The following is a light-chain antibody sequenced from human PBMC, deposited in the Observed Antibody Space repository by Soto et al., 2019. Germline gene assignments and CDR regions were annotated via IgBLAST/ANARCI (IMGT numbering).Light chain of an antibody. V-gene: IGLV2-14*01. CDR2: DVS. J-gene: IGLJ2*01. Sequence: QSALTQPASVSGSPGQSITISCTGTSSDVGGYNYVSWYQQHPGKAPKLMIYDVSNRPSGVSNRFSGSKSGNTASLTISGRQAEDEADYYCSSYTSRSTQVFGGGTKLTVL. CDR1: SSDVGGYNY. CDR3: SSYTSRSTQV.